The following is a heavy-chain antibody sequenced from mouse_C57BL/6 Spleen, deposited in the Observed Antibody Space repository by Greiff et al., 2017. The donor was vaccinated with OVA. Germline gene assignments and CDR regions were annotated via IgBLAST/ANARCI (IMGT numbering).Heavy chain of an antibody. J-gene: IGHJ2*01. CDR2: IDPSDSYT. CDR3: ARIGGLRRGDY. Sequence: VQLQQPGAELVMPGASVKLSCKASGYTFTSYWMHWVKQRPGQGLEWIGEIDPSDSYTNYNQKFKGKSTLTVDKSSSTAYMQLSSLTSEDSAVYYCARIGGLRRGDYWGQGTTLTVSS. D-gene: IGHD2-4*01. V-gene: IGHV1-69*01. CDR1: GYTFTSYW.